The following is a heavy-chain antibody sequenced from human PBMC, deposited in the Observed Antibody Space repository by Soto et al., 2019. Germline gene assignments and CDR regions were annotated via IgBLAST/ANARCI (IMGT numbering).Heavy chain of an antibody. V-gene: IGHV3-66*01. J-gene: IGHJ6*04. CDR1: GFTVSSKY. D-gene: IGHD2-15*01. Sequence: EVHLVESGGGLVQPGGSLRLSCAASGFTVSSKYMSWVRQAPGKGLEWVSLIQSGGPTYYADSVKGRFTISRDTSENTLPLQMESLRAEDTAVYYCARDDVLCDGGRCYGVPLDVWGKGNTVTVSS. CDR2: IQSGGPT. CDR3: ARDDVLCDGGRCYGVPLDV.